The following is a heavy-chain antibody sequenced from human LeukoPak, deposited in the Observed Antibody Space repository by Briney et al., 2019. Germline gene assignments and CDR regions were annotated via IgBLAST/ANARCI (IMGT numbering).Heavy chain of an antibody. J-gene: IGHJ4*02. CDR2: FDPEDGET. Sequence: ASVKVSCKVSGYTLTELSMHWVRQAPGKGLEWMGGFDPEDGETIYAQKFQGRVTMTEDTSTDTAYMELSSLRSEDTAVYYCARDGNSVHGFDYWGQGTLVTVSS. D-gene: IGHD4-23*01. CDR3: ARDGNSVHGFDY. CDR1: GYTLTELS. V-gene: IGHV1-24*01.